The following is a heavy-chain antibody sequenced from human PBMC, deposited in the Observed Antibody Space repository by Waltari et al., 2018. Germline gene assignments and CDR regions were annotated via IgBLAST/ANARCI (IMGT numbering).Heavy chain of an antibody. J-gene: IGHJ6*02. Sequence: QVQLVQSGAEVKKPGASVKVSCKVSGYPLPELSMHWVRQAPGNGLEWMGGFDPEDGETIYAQKFQGRVTMTEDTSTDTAYMELSSLRSEDTAVYYCATAISSGRHYYYYYYGMDVWGQGTTVTVSS. CDR2: FDPEDGET. V-gene: IGHV1-24*01. CDR1: GYPLPELS. CDR3: ATAISSGRHYYYYYYGMDV. D-gene: IGHD6-19*01.